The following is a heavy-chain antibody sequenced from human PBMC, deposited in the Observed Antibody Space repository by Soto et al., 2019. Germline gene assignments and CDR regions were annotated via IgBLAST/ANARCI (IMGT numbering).Heavy chain of an antibody. V-gene: IGHV1-8*01. Sequence: ASVKVSCKASGYTFTSYDINWVRQATGQGLEWMGWMNPNSGNTGYAQKFQGRVTMTRNTSISTAYMELSSLRSEDTAVYYCARGPRKDYGDYVLYYYYGMDVWGQGTTVTVSS. CDR2: MNPNSGNT. CDR3: ARGPRKDYGDYVLYYYYGMDV. D-gene: IGHD4-17*01. CDR1: GYTFTSYD. J-gene: IGHJ6*02.